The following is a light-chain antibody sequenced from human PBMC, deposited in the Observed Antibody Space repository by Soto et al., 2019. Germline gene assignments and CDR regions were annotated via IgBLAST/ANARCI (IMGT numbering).Light chain of an antibody. V-gene: IGKV3-15*01. CDR3: QQYNNWPKM. Sequence: EIVMTQSPATLSVSPGERASLSCSASHRVIDNLSWYQQKPGQAPRLLIYRASTRATDIPARFSGSGSGTEFTLTISSLQSEDFAVYYCQQYNNWPKMFGQGTKVDI. J-gene: IGKJ1*01. CDR2: RAS. CDR1: HRVIDN.